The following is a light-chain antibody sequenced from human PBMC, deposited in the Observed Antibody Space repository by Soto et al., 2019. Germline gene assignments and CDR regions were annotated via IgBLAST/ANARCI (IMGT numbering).Light chain of an antibody. J-gene: IGLJ2*01. CDR3: GAIPGNNIFL. CDR1: SSDIGAY. CDR2: EVN. Sequence: QSALTQPPSASGSPGQSVTFSCTGTSSDIGAYVSWYQHHPGKAPKLMISEVNKRPSGVPDRVSGSKSGNTASLTVSVLQAEDEADYYCGAIPGNNIFLFVGGTKLTVL. V-gene: IGLV2-8*01.